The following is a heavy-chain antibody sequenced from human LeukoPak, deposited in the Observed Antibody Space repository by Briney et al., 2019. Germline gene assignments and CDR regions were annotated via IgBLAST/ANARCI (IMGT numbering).Heavy chain of an antibody. CDR3: AAPGGWLVTDAFDI. D-gene: IGHD6-19*01. CDR2: IYSGGST. V-gene: IGHV3-53*01. J-gene: IGHJ3*02. Sequence: GGSLRLSCAASGFSFSSFGMSWVRQAPGKGLGWGSVIYSGGSTYYADSVKGRFTISRDNSKNPLYLQMNSLRAEDTAVYYCAAPGGWLVTDAFDIWGQGTMVTVSS. CDR1: GFSFSSFG.